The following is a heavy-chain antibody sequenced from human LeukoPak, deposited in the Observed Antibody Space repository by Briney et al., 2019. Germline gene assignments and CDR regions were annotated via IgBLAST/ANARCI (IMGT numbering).Heavy chain of an antibody. J-gene: IGHJ4*02. Sequence: HPGGSLRLSCAASGFTFSSYGMHWVRQAPGKGLEWVAVIWYDGSNKYYADSMKGRFTISRDNSKNTLYLQMNSLRAEDTAVYYCARDIAHGGYLFDYWGQGTLVTVSS. D-gene: IGHD1-26*01. CDR1: GFTFSSYG. CDR2: IWYDGSNK. CDR3: ARDIAHGGYLFDY. V-gene: IGHV3-33*01.